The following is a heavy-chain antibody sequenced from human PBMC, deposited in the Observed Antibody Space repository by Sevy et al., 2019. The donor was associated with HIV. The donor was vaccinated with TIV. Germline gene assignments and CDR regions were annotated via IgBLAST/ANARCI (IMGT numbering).Heavy chain of an antibody. V-gene: IGHV1-18*01. CDR2: ISAYNGNT. Sequence: ASVKVSCKASGYTFTSYGISWVRQAPGQGLEWMGWISAYNGNTNYAQKLQGRVTMTTDTSTSTAYMELRSLRSDDTAVYYCARSFSSWHPDGFDYWGQGTLVTVSS. CDR3: ARSFSSWHPDGFDY. CDR1: GYTFTSYG. J-gene: IGHJ4*02. D-gene: IGHD6-13*01.